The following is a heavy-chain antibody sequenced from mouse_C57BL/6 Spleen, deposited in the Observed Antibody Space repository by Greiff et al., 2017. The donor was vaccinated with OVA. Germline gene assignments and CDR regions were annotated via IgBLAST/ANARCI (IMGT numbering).Heavy chain of an antibody. J-gene: IGHJ3*01. CDR2: IDPSDRET. V-gene: IGHV1-52*01. CDR3: ARDPPPFAY. CDR1: GYTFTSYW. Sequence: VKLQQPGAELVRPGSSVKLSCKASGYTFTSYWMHWVKQRPIQGLEWIGNIDPSDRETHYNQKFKDKATLTVDKSSSTAYMQLSSLTSEDSAVYYCARDPPPFAYWGQGTLVTVSA.